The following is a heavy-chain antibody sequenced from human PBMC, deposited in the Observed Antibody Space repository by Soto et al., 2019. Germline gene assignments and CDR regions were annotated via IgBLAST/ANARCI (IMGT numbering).Heavy chain of an antibody. V-gene: IGHV4-31*03. CDR2: IYYSGIT. D-gene: IGHD1-26*01. J-gene: IGHJ4*02. Sequence: PSETLSLTCTVSCGSISSVGYYWSWIRQHPGKGLEWIGYIYYSGITYYNPSLKSRVTISVHTSNSQFSLELSSVTAADTAVYYCARGLISGSHYSGGWYYFDSWGQGTQVTVSS. CDR1: CGSISSVGYY. CDR3: ARGLISGSHYSGGWYYFDS.